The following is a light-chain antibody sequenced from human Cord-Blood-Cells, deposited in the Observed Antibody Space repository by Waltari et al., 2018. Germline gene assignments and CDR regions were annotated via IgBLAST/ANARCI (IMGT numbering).Light chain of an antibody. V-gene: IGKV3-11*01. CDR2: DAS. J-gene: IGKJ4*01. CDR1: QSVSSY. Sequence: EIVLTQSPATLSLSPGERATLSCRASQSVSSYLAWYQQKPGQAPRLLIYDASNRVTGIPARFSGSGSGTDFTLTISSLEPEDFAVYYCQQRSNWPLTFGGGTK. CDR3: QQRSNWPLT.